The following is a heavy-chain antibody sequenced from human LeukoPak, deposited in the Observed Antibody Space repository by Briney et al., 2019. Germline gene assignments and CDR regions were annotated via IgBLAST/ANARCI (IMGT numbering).Heavy chain of an antibody. D-gene: IGHD6-19*01. J-gene: IGHJ2*01. V-gene: IGHV1-2*02. CDR1: GYTFTGYY. Sequence: GASVKVSCKASGYTFTGYYMHWVRQAPGQGLEWMGWINPNSGGTNYAQKFQGRVTMTRDTSISTAYMELSRLRSDDTAVYYCAREWPPGIAVAATKYFDLWGRGTLVTVSS. CDR3: AREWPPGIAVAATKYFDL. CDR2: INPNSGGT.